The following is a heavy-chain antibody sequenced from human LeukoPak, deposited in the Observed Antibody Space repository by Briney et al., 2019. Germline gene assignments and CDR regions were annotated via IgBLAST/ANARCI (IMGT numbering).Heavy chain of an antibody. V-gene: IGHV5-10-1*01. Sequence: GESLKISCGHGTYSLSSYWITWVRQVPGKGLEWMGRIDLSDSYTNYSPSFQGHVTISADKSFGTAYLQWSSLKASDTAIYYCATLESVAGNNWLDPWGQGTLVTVSS. D-gene: IGHD6-19*01. J-gene: IGHJ5*02. CDR2: IDLSDSYT. CDR3: ATLESVAGNNWLDP. CDR1: TYSLSSYW.